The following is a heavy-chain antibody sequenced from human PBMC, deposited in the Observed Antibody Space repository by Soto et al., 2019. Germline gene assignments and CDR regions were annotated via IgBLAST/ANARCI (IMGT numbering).Heavy chain of an antibody. CDR2: ITPDGTEQ. V-gene: IGHV3-30*04. CDR1: GFTFNTYA. D-gene: IGHD2-15*01. Sequence: VQLMESGGGVVQPGRSLRLSCAASGFTFNTYAMHWVRQAPGKGLEWVAVITPDGTEQYYADSVKGRFTISRDNSKNTLYLQMKRLGLEDMSIYHFAKRGILVAQGMADFDLWGRGTLFTVSS. CDR3: AKRGILVAQGMADFDL. J-gene: IGHJ2*01.